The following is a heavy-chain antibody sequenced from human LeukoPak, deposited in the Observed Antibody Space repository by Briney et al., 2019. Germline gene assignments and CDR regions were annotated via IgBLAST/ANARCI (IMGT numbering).Heavy chain of an antibody. CDR1: GYIFTSYW. CDR2: IYPGDSDT. D-gene: IGHD2-15*01. CDR3: ARRSGYCRGGSCSNWFDP. Sequence: GESLKISCKASGYIFTSYWIGWVRPMPGKGLEWMGIIYPGDSDTRYSPSFQGQVTNSADKSISTACLQWSSLKASDTAMYYCARRSGYCRGGSCSNWFDPWGQGTLVTVSS. J-gene: IGHJ5*02. V-gene: IGHV5-51*01.